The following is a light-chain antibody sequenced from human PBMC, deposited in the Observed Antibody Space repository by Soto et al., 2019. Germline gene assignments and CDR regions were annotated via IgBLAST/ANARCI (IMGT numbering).Light chain of an antibody. Sequence: EIVLTQSPATLSLSPGQRATLSCWASQRISNYLAWYQQKPGQAPRLLIYDASSRATGIPDRFSGSGSGTDFTLTISRLEPEDFAVYYSQQYGSSGTFGQGTKVDI. CDR2: DAS. V-gene: IGKV3-20*01. CDR3: QQYGSSGT. J-gene: IGKJ1*01. CDR1: QRISNY.